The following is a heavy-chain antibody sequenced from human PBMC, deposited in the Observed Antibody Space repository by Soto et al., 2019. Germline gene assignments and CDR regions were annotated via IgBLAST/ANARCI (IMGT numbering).Heavy chain of an antibody. V-gene: IGHV3-33*01. CDR2: IWYDGSNK. J-gene: IGHJ4*02. Sequence: QVQLVESGGGVVQPGRSLRLSCAASGFAFSTYGMHWVRQTPGKGLEWVALIWYDGSNKYYADSVKGRFAISRDNSKNSLYLQMPWLRAEDTALYFCARSPPGVAGRYYFDFWGQGTLVTVSS. CDR1: GFAFSTYG. D-gene: IGHD6-6*01. CDR3: ARSPPGVAGRYYFDF.